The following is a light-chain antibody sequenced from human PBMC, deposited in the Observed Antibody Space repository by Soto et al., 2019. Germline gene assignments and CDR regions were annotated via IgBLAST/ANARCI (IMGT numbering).Light chain of an antibody. CDR2: DVS. CDR1: SSDVGGYNY. J-gene: IGLJ1*01. V-gene: IGLV2-11*01. CDR3: CSYAGSYKV. Sequence: QSALTQPRSVSGSPGQSVTISCTGTSSDVGGYNYVSWYQQHPGKAPKLMIYDVSKRPSGVPDGFSGSKSGNTASLTISGLQAEDEADYCCCSYAGSYKVFGTGTRLTVL.